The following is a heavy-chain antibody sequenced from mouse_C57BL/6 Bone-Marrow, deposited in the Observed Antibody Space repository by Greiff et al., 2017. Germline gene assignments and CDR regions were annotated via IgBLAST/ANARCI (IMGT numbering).Heavy chain of an antibody. CDR3: ARAPNGPFAY. Sequence: QVQLQQPGAELVMPGASVKLSCKASGYTFTSYWMHWVKQRPGQGLEWIGEIDPSDSYTNYNQKFKGKSTLTVDESSSTAYMQLSSLTSEDSAVYYCARAPNGPFAYWGQGTLVTVSA. CDR1: GYTFTSYW. J-gene: IGHJ3*01. CDR2: IDPSDSYT. V-gene: IGHV1-69*01.